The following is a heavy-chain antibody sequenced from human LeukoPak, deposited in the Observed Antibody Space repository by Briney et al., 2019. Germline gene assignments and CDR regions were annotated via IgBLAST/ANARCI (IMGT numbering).Heavy chain of an antibody. J-gene: IGHJ4*02. D-gene: IGHD6-19*01. CDR1: GFTFDDYA. Sequence: GGSLRLSCAASGFTFDDYAMHWVRQAPGKGLEWVSGISWNSGSIGYADSVKGRFTISRDNAKDSLYLQMNSLRAEDTALYYCAKDKVQYSSGWLDYWGQGTLVTVSS. V-gene: IGHV3-9*01. CDR3: AKDKVQYSSGWLDY. CDR2: ISWNSGSI.